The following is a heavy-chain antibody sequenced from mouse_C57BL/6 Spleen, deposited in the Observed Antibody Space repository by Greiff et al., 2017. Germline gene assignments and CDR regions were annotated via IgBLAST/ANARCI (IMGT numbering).Heavy chain of an antibody. J-gene: IGHJ2*01. CDR1: GYTFTSYW. D-gene: IGHD3-2*02. CDR3: ARDDSSGFDY. V-gene: IGHV1-59*01. CDR2: IDPSDSYT. Sequence: QVQLKQPGAELVRPGTSVKLSCKASGYTFTSYWMHWVKQRPGQGLEWIGVIDPSDSYTNYNQKFKGKATLTVDTSSSTAYMQLSSLTSEDSAVYYCARDDSSGFDYWGQGTTLTVSS.